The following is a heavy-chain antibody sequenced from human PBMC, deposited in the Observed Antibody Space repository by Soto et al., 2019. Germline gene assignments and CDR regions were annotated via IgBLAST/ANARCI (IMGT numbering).Heavy chain of an antibody. CDR1: GGSISSYY. CDR3: ARHGYDSRIHYLYYFDN. J-gene: IGHJ4*02. Sequence: QVQLQESGPGLVKPSETLSLTCTVSGGSISSYYWSWIRQPPGKGLEWIGYIYYSGSTNYNPSLKSRVTISVDTSKNQFSLKLSSVTAADTAVYYCARHGYDSRIHYLYYFDNGSQGTLFTVSS. CDR2: IYYSGST. D-gene: IGHD5-12*01. V-gene: IGHV4-59*08.